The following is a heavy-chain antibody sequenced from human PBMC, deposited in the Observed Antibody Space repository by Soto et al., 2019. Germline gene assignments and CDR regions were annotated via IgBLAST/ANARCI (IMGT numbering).Heavy chain of an antibody. CDR3: ARGFYYYDSSGYYLVRAFDI. Sequence: SLKVSCKASGYTFTSYDINWVRQATGQGLEWMGWMNPNSGNTGYAQKFQGRVTMTRNASISTAYMELSSLRSEDTAVYYCARGFYYYDSSGYYLVRAFDIWGQGXMVTVSS. J-gene: IGHJ3*02. D-gene: IGHD3-22*01. CDR1: GYTFTSYD. V-gene: IGHV1-8*01. CDR2: MNPNSGNT.